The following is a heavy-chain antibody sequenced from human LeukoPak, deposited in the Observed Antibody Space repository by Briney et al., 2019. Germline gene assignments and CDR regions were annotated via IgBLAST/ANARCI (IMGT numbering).Heavy chain of an antibody. V-gene: IGHV4-59*01. CDR2: IYHSGST. CDR1: GGSFSGYY. J-gene: IGHJ4*02. CDR3: ARPSRDGYRYTFDY. Sequence: SETLSLTCAVYGGSFSGYYWSWIRQPPGKGLEWIGYIYHSGSTNYNPSLKSRVTISVDTSKNQLSLKLSSVTAADTAVYYCARPSRDGYRYTFDYWGQGTLVTVSS. D-gene: IGHD5-24*01.